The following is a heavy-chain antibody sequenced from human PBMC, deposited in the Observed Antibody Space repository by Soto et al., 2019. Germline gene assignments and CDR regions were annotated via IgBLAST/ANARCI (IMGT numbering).Heavy chain of an antibody. D-gene: IGHD3-10*01. CDR2: IYYSGST. J-gene: IGHJ6*02. V-gene: IGHV4-30-4*01. CDR3: ARDVRFGELLYHCYYYYGMDV. Sequence: SETLSLTCTVSGGSISSGDYYWSWIRQPPGKGLEWIGYIYYSGSTYYNPSLKSRVTISVDTSKNQFSLKLSSVTAADTAVYYCARDVRFGELLYHCYYYYGMDVWGQGTTVTVSS. CDR1: GGSISSGDYY.